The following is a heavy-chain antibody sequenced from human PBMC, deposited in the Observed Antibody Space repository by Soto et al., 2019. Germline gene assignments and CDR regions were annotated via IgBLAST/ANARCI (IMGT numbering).Heavy chain of an antibody. CDR2: MNPGSGDT. Sequence: ASVKVSCKASGYTFTNNDVSWVRQATGQGLEWMGWMNPGSGDTGYAQKFQGRVTMTRDISIATAYMELTSLTSEDTAIYYCARMATSGTLNWFDPWGQGTLVTVSS. J-gene: IGHJ5*02. CDR1: GYTFTNND. D-gene: IGHD1-1*01. V-gene: IGHV1-8*01. CDR3: ARMATSGTLNWFDP.